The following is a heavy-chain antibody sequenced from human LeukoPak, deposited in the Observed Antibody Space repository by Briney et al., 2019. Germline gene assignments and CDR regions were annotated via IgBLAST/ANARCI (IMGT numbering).Heavy chain of an antibody. V-gene: IGHV4-38-2*01. J-gene: IGHJ4*02. CDR3: ARVRITIFGVVTEDY. Sequence: SETLSLTCAVAGYSISSGYYWGWIRQPPGKGLEWIGSIYHSGSTNYNPSLKSRVTISVDTSKNQFSLKLSSVTAADTAVYYCARVRITIFGVVTEDYWGQGTLVTVSS. CDR2: IYHSGST. D-gene: IGHD3-3*01. CDR1: GYSISSGYY.